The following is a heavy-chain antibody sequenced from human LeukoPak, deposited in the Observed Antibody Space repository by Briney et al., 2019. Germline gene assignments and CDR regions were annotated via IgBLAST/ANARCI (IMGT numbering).Heavy chain of an antibody. CDR3: ATYSSLNRREFQY. Sequence: PGGSLRLSCTGSGFTFGDYLMSWVRQAPGKGLEWVGFITSKAYGATPEYAASVKDRFTISRDDSNGVAYLQMDSLKTEDTAVYYCATYSSLNRREFQYWGQGTLLTVSS. CDR1: GFTFGDYL. J-gene: IGHJ1*01. V-gene: IGHV3-49*04. CDR2: ITSKAYGATP. D-gene: IGHD3-22*01.